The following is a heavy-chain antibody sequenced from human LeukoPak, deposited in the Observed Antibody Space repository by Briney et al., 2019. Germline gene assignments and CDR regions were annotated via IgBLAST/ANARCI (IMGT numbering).Heavy chain of an antibody. V-gene: IGHV3-9*03. CDR1: GFTFNDYA. CDR3: AKDRTDTSGSESGFDS. CDR2: ISWNSGFI. D-gene: IGHD3-3*01. J-gene: IGHJ4*02. Sequence: GGSLRLSCAASGFTFNDYAMHWVRQGPGKGLEWVSGISWNSGFIGYADSVKGQFTISRDNAKNSLYLQMHSLRSEDMALYYCAKDRTDTSGSESGFDSWGQGTLVTVSS.